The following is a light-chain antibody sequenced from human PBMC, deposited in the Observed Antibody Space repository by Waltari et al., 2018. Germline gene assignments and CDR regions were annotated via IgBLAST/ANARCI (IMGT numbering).Light chain of an antibody. Sequence: EIVLTQSPGTLSLSPVERATLSCRASQSVSRTLAWYQQKPGQAPRLLIYDASSRATGIPDRFSGSGSGTDFSLTISRLEPEDFAVYYCQKYGTLPATFGRGTKVEIK. J-gene: IGKJ1*01. V-gene: IGKV3-20*01. CDR1: QSVSRT. CDR2: DAS. CDR3: QKYGTLPAT.